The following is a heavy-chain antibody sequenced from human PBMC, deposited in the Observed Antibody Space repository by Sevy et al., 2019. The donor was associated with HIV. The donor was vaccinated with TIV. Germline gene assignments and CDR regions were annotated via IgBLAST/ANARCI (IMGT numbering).Heavy chain of an antibody. V-gene: IGHV3-43D*04. J-gene: IGHJ4*02. D-gene: IGHD2-15*01. CDR2: ISWDGGST. CDR3: AKDMLGYCSGGSCYGAFDY. Sequence: GGSLRLSCAASGFTFDDYAMHWVRQAPGKGLEWVSLISWDGGSTYYADSVKGRFTISRDNSKNSLYLQMNSLRAEDTALYYCAKDMLGYCSGGSCYGAFDYWGQGTLVTVSS. CDR1: GFTFDDYA.